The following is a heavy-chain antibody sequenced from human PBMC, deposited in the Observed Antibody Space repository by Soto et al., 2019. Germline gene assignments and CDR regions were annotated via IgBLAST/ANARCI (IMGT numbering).Heavy chain of an antibody. Sequence: SLRLSCAASGFIFNKYGMSWVRQAPGKGLEWVAIVSFDGRTTFYGDSVKGRFAISRDNSKNTVDLQMNSLRVEDTAVYYCARGHDVGYWGQGTLVTVSS. CDR1: GFIFNKYG. D-gene: IGHD1-1*01. CDR3: ARGHDVGY. CDR2: VSFDGRTT. V-gene: IGHV3-30*03. J-gene: IGHJ4*02.